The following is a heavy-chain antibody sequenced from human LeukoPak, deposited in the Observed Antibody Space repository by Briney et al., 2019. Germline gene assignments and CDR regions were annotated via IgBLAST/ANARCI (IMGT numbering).Heavy chain of an antibody. CDR1: GFTVSSNY. D-gene: IGHD3-16*01. V-gene: IGHV3-23*01. Sequence: GGSLRLSCAASGFTVSSNYMSWVRQAPGKGLEWVSAISGSGGSTYYADSVKGRFTISRDNSKNTLYLQMKSLRAEDTAVYYCARDKFGGTDYWGQGTLVTVSS. CDR3: ARDKFGGTDY. J-gene: IGHJ4*02. CDR2: ISGSGGST.